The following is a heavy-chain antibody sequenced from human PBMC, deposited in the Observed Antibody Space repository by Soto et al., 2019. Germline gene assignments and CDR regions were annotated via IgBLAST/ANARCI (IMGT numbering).Heavy chain of an antibody. D-gene: IGHD4-17*01. CDR1: GFTCSSYD. J-gene: IGHJ4*02. CDR3: ARVYYGDYRLDY. CDR2: IGTAGDT. V-gene: IGHV3-13*01. Sequence: GGSLRLSCAASGFTCSSYDMHWVRQATGKGLEWVSAIGTAGDTYYPGSVKGRFTISRENAKNSLYLQMNSLRAEDTAVYYCARVYYGDYRLDYWGQGTLVTVSS.